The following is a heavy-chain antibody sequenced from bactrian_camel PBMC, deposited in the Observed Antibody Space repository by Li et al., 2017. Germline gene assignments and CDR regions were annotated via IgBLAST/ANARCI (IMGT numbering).Heavy chain of an antibody. J-gene: IGHJ6*01. CDR1: GFTFDDSD. D-gene: IGHD1*01. V-gene: IGHV3S60*01. CDR2: ITTDGST. CDR3: ASDRARACLRGSISNTEFGY. Sequence: HVQLVESGGGTVQAGGSLRLSCTPSGFTFDDSDWGWFRQAPGNECELVATITTDGSTSYADSVKDRFTISQDNAKKTVYLQMNSLNPDDTAMYYCASDRARACLRGSISNTEFGYWGQGTQVTVS.